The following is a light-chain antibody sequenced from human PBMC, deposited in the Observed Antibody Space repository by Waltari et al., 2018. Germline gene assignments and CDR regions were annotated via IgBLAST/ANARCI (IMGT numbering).Light chain of an antibody. J-gene: IGLJ2*01. CDR3: AAWDDSLNGRV. CDR2: SNN. V-gene: IGLV1-44*01. Sequence: QSVLTQPPSASGTPGQRVTISCSGSSPNIGSNNVNWYQHLPGPAPKLLIYSNNQRPPGVPDRFSGSKSGTSASLAISGLQSEDEAVYYCAAWDDSLNGRVFGGGTKLTVV. CDR1: SPNIGSNN.